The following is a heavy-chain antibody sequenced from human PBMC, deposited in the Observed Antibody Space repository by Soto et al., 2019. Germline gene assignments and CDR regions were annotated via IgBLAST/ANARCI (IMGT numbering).Heavy chain of an antibody. J-gene: IGHJ4*02. V-gene: IGHV3-9*01. CDR2: ISWNSGSI. CDR3: AKGGYSSSWPFDY. CDR1: GFTFDDYA. Sequence: EVQLVESGGGLVQPGRSLRLSCAASGFTFDDYAMHWVRQAPGKGLEWVSGISWNSGSIGYADSVKGRFTISRDNAKNSLYLQMNSLRDEDTALYYCAKGGYSSSWPFDYWGQGTLVTVSS. D-gene: IGHD6-13*01.